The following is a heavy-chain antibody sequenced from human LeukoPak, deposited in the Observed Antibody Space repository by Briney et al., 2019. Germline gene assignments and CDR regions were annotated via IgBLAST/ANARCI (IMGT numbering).Heavy chain of an antibody. CDR2: IYYSGST. CDR1: GGSISSGGYY. CDR3: ARVGFIVVVVATEQLNWFDP. Sequence: PSQTLSLTCTVSGGSISSGGYYWSWLRQHPGKGLEWIGYIYYSGSTYYNPSLKSRVTISVDTSKNQFSLKLSSVTAADTAVYYCARVGFIVVVVATEQLNWFDPWGQGTLVTVSS. V-gene: IGHV4-31*03. J-gene: IGHJ5*02. D-gene: IGHD2-15*01.